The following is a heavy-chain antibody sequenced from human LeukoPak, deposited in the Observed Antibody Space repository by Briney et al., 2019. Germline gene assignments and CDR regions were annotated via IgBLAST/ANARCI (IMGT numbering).Heavy chain of an antibody. Sequence: PGGSLRLSCAASGFTFSSYSMNWVRQAPGKGLEWVSSISSSSSYIYYADSVKGRFTISRDNAKNSLYLQMNSLRAEDTAVYYCARGRGGLYDSSGYYGGEWGQGTLVTVSS. CDR3: ARGRGGLYDSSGYYGGE. V-gene: IGHV3-21*04. CDR2: ISSSSSYI. D-gene: IGHD3-22*01. J-gene: IGHJ4*02. CDR1: GFTFSSYS.